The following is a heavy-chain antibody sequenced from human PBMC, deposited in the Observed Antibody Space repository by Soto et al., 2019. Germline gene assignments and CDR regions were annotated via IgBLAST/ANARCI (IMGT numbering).Heavy chain of an antibody. V-gene: IGHV2-5*02. D-gene: IGHD6-19*01. CDR1: GFSLSTSGVG. CDR2: IYWDDDK. Sequence: QITLKESGPTLVKPTQTLTLTCTFSGFSLSTSGVGVGWIRQPPGKALEWLALIYWDDDKRYSPSLKSRLTITKDTSKNQVVLTMTNMDPVDTVTYYCAHRRGSSVAGTGGAFDIWGQGTMVTVSS. CDR3: AHRRGSSVAGTGGAFDI. J-gene: IGHJ3*02.